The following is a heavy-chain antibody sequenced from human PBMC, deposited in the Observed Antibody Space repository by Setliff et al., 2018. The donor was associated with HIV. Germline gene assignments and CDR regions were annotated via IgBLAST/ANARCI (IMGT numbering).Heavy chain of an antibody. D-gene: IGHD6-6*01. CDR3: AKARSEYQLMPWYYYMDV. V-gene: IGHV3-66*02. Sequence: GGSLRLSCAASGSTVSTYYMSWVRQAPGKGLEWVSTIYSGGSTYHADSVKGRFTLSRDTSKNTLFLQMNSLRPEDTAVYHCAKARSEYQLMPWYYYMDVWGQGTTVTVSS. CDR1: GSTVSTYY. CDR2: IYSGGST. J-gene: IGHJ6*03.